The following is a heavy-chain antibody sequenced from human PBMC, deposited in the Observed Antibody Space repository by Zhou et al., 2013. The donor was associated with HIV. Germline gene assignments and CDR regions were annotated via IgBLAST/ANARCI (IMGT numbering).Heavy chain of an antibody. Sequence: QVRLVQSGPAVMMPGSSVKVSCKAYGGTLNTSAISWVRQAPGQGLEWMGIINPFGGSTSYAQKFQGRVTMTRDTSTSTVYMELSSLRFEDTAVYYCARGRGHRSGYYDGWGQGTMVTVSS. J-gene: IGHJ3*01. CDR1: GGTLNTSA. D-gene: IGHD3-16*01. CDR3: ARGRGHRSGYYDG. CDR2: INPFGGST. V-gene: IGHV1-46*02.